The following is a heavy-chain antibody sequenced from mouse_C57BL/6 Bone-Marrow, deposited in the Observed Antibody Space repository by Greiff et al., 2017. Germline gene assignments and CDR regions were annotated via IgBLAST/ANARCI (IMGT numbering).Heavy chain of an antibody. CDR1: GYTFTDYE. Sequence: QVQLQQSGAELVRPGASVTLSCKASGYTFTDYEMHWVKQTPVHGLEWIGAIDPETGGTAYNQKFKGKALLTADKSSSTAYMERRSLTSEDSAVYYCRATPYAMDYWGQGTSVTVSS. V-gene: IGHV1-15*01. J-gene: IGHJ4*01. CDR2: IDPETGGT. D-gene: IGHD1-1*01. CDR3: RATPYAMDY.